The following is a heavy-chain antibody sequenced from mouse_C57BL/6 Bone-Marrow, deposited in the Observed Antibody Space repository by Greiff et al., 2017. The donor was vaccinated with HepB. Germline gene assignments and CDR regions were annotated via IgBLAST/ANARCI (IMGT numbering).Heavy chain of an antibody. D-gene: IGHD1-1*01. V-gene: IGHV2-9-1*01. Sequence: VQLVESGPGLVAPSQSLSITCTVSGFSLTSYAISWVRQPPGKGLEWLGVIWTGGGTHYNSALTSRLSISKDNSKSQVFLKMNSLQTDDTARYYCASYYYGSSYNFDVWGTGTTVTVSS. CDR1: GFSLTSYA. CDR2: IWTGGGT. CDR3: ASYYYGSSYNFDV. J-gene: IGHJ1*03.